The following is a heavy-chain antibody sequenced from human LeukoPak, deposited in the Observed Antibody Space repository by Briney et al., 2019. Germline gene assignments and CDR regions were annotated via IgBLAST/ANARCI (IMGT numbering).Heavy chain of an antibody. J-gene: IGHJ4*02. CDR3: DTRPRY. D-gene: IGHD2-2*01. CDR2: ISNSGNTI. Sequence: GGSLRLSCVGSGLTFSSYDMNWVRQAPGKGLEWISYISNSGNTIYYADSVKGRFTISSDNAKNSLYLQMNSLRAEDTAVYYCDTRPRYWGQRTLVTVSS. V-gene: IGHV3-48*03. CDR1: GLTFSSYD.